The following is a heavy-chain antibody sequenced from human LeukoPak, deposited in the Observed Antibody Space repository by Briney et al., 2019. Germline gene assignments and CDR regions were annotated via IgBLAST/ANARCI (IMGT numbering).Heavy chain of an antibody. D-gene: IGHD3-3*01. CDR2: INHSGST. Sequence: PSETLSLTCAVYGGSFSGYYWSWIRQPPGKGLEWIGQINHSGSTNYNPSLKSRVTISVDTSKNQFSLKLSSVTAADTAVYYCARGPLWSGYLPRARAFDIWGQGTMVTVSS. CDR1: GGSFSGYY. CDR3: ARGPLWSGYLPRARAFDI. J-gene: IGHJ3*02. V-gene: IGHV4-34*01.